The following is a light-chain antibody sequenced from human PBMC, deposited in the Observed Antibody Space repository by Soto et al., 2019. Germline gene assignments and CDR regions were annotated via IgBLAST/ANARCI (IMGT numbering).Light chain of an antibody. CDR1: QGISTW. CDR2: SAS. Sequence: DIQMAQSPSSVSASVGDRVTITCRASQGISTWLAWYQQKPGKVPTLLIYSASTLRSGVPSRFSGSGSGTDFTLTISSLKPEDFATYYCQQANSFPRTFGQGTKVEVK. J-gene: IGKJ1*01. V-gene: IGKV1-12*01. CDR3: QQANSFPRT.